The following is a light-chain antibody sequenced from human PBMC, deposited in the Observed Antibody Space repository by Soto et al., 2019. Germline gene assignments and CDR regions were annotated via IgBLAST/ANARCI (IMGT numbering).Light chain of an antibody. CDR2: GNS. CDR3: QSYDNSLSGRVV. Sequence: QSVLTQPPSVSGAPGQRVTISCTGSSSNIGAGYDVHWYQQLPGTAPKLLIYGNSNRPSEVPDRFSGSKSGTSASLAITGLQAEDEADYHCQSYDNSLSGRVVFGGGTKLTVL. J-gene: IGLJ2*01. V-gene: IGLV1-40*01. CDR1: SSNIGAGYD.